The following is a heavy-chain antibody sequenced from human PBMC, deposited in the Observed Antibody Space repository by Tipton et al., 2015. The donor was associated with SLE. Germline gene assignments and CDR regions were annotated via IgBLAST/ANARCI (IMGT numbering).Heavy chain of an antibody. CDR3: ARLRGNWEAYYFDY. V-gene: IGHV4-39*07. J-gene: IGHJ4*02. Sequence: TLSLTCTVSGGSISSSSYYWGWIRQPPGKGLEWIVSIYYSGSTYYNPSLKSRVTISVDTAKNQFSLKLSSVTAADTAVYYCARLRGNWEAYYFDYWGQGTLVTVSS. CDR1: GGSISSSSYY. CDR2: IYYSGST. D-gene: IGHD7-27*01.